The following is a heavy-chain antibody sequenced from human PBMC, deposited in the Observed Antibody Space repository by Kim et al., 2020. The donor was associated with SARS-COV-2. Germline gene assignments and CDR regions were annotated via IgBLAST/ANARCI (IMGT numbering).Heavy chain of an antibody. Sequence: GGSLRLSCAASGFTFSRYWMHWVRQPPGKGLVWVSRIYSDGSGTSYADSVKGRFTISRDNAKNTLYLQMNSLRAEDTALYYCARRAVASSGTYYFDYWGQGTLVTVSS. V-gene: IGHV3-74*01. CDR1: GFTFSRYW. J-gene: IGHJ4*02. D-gene: IGHD3-22*01. CDR2: IYSDGSGT. CDR3: ARRAVASSGTYYFDY.